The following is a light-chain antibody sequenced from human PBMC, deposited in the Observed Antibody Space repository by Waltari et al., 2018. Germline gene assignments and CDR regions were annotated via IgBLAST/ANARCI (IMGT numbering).Light chain of an antibody. CDR2: GAS. CDR3: QQYYNWLWT. J-gene: IGKJ1*01. CDR1: QSVGST. V-gene: IGKV3-15*01. Sequence: EIVMTQSPATLSVSLGERATLSCRASQSVGSTLAWYQQRPGQAPRLLIYGASTRATGGPARFSGSGSGTEFTLTISSLQSEDFAIYYCQQYYNWLWTFGQGTKVEIK.